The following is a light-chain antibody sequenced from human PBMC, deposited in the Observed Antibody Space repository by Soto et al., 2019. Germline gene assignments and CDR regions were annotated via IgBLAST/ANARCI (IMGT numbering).Light chain of an antibody. CDR1: RSIGNW. V-gene: IGKV1-5*03. CDR2: KAS. Sequence: DIQMTQSPSTLSASVGDRVTITCRASRSIGNWLAWYEQKPGKAPNLLIYKASSLKSGVPSRFSGSGSGTEFTLTISSLQPDDFATYYCQQYNSYSWTFGQGTKVDIK. CDR3: QQYNSYSWT. J-gene: IGKJ1*01.